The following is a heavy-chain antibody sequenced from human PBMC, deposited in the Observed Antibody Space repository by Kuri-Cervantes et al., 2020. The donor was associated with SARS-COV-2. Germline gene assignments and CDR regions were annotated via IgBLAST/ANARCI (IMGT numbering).Heavy chain of an antibody. CDR2: IYYSGST. J-gene: IGHJ5*02. CDR1: GGSISSSSYY. CDR3: ARHVGCSSTSCDGYNWFDP. D-gene: IGHD2-2*01. V-gene: IGHV4-39*01. Sequence: GSLRPSCTVSGGSISSSSYYWGWIRQPPGKGLEWIGSIYYSGSTYYNPSLKSRVTISVDTSKNQFSLKLSSVTAADTAVYYCARHVGCSSTSCDGYNWFDPWGQGTLVTVSS.